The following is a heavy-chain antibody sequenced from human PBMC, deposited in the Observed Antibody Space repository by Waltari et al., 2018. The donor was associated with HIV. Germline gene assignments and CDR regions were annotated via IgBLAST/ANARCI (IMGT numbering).Heavy chain of an antibody. CDR2: INTNTGNP. Sequence: KPRASVQISRQAFGDPLSPPSFNWIRQAPGQGLEWLGWINTNTGNPMYAKGFTGRFVFSLDTSVSTTYLQISSLTAEDTAVYYCARDSGRGRAFDFWGQGTMVTVSS. D-gene: IGHD6-25*01. V-gene: IGHV7-4-1*02. CDR1: GDPLSPPS. CDR3: ARDSGRGRAFDF. J-gene: IGHJ3*01.